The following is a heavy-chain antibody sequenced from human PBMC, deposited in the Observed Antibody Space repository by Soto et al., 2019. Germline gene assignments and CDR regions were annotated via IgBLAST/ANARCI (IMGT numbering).Heavy chain of an antibody. V-gene: IGHV4-31*03. CDR2: IYYSGST. CDR1: GGSISSGGYY. J-gene: IGHJ4*02. CDR3: EREGGIVGATAADY. D-gene: IGHD1-26*01. Sequence: QVQLQESGPGLVKPSQTLSLTCTVSGGSISSGGYYWSWIRQHPGKGLEWIGYIYYSGSTYYNPSLKSRVTISVDTSKNQFSLKLISVTAAGTAVYYCEREGGIVGATAADYWGQGTLVTVSS.